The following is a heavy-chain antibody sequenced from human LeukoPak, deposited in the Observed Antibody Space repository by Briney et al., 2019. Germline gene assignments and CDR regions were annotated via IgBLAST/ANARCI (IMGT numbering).Heavy chain of an antibody. CDR1: GFTFSNYW. J-gene: IGHJ5*01. V-gene: IGHV3-7*03. D-gene: IGHD6-13*01. Sequence: PGGSLRLSCAASGFTFSNYWMNWVRQATGKGLEWVANIKQDGSGIHYVDSVKGRFTISRDNAKNSLYLQMNSLRAEDTAVYYCAKDRLKGIAAAGTGWFDSWGQGALVTVSS. CDR2: IKQDGSGI. CDR3: AKDRLKGIAAAGTGWFDS.